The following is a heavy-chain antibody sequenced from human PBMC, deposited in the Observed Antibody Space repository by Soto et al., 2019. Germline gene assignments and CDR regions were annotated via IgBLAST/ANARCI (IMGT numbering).Heavy chain of an antibody. V-gene: IGHV3-30-3*01. CDR2: ISYDGSNK. D-gene: IGHD6-6*01. Sequence: GSLSLSCAASGFTFSSYAMHWVRQAPGKGLEWVAVISYDGSNKYYADSVKGRFTISRDNSKNTLYLQMNSLRAEDTAVYYCAREIPIAARRSRSNWFDPWGQGTLVTVSS. J-gene: IGHJ5*02. CDR1: GFTFSSYA. CDR3: AREIPIAARRSRSNWFDP.